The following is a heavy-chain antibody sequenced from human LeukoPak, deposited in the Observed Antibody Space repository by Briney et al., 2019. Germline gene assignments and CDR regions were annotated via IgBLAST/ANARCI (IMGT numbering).Heavy chain of an antibody. J-gene: IGHJ5*02. CDR1: GYTFTSYA. D-gene: IGHD3-22*01. CDR2: INAGNGNT. Sequence: ASVKVSCKASGYTFTSYAMHWVRQAPGQRLEWMGWINAGNGNTKYSQKFQGRVTITRDTSASTAYMELSSLRSEDTAVYYCARDRDSSGLFDPWGQGTLVTVSS. CDR3: ARDRDSSGLFDP. V-gene: IGHV1-3*01.